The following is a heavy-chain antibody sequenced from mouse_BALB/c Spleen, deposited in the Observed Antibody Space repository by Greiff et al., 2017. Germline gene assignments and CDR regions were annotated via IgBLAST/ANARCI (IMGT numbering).Heavy chain of an antibody. CDR1: GYTFTSYT. Sequence: QVQLKESGAELARPGASVKMSCKASGYTFTSYTMHWVKQRPGQGLEWIGYINPSSGYTNYNQKFKDKATLTADKSSSTAYMQLSSLTSEDSAVYYCARSLGRGAMDYWGQGTSVTVSS. V-gene: IGHV1-4*01. J-gene: IGHJ4*01. CDR3: ARSLGRGAMDY. D-gene: IGHD4-1*01. CDR2: INPSSGYT.